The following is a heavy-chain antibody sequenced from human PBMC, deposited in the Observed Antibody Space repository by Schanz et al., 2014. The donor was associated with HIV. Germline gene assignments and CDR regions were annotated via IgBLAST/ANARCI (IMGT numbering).Heavy chain of an antibody. CDR3: TTRRVLGVNLDV. Sequence: EVQVLESGGGIIQPGGSLRLSCAASGFTFSSYGMSWVRQAPGKGLEWVGLIKSKTDGETTDYAAPVKGRFTISRDDSKTTLFLQMNSLKSEDTAVYYCTTRRVLGVNLDVWGQGTTVTVS. CDR1: GFTFSSYG. J-gene: IGHJ6*02. V-gene: IGHV3-15*01. D-gene: IGHD3-3*01. CDR2: IKSKTDGETT.